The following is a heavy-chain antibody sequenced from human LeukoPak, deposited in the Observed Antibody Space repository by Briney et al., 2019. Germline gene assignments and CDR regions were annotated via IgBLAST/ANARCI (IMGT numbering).Heavy chain of an antibody. J-gene: IGHJ4*02. CDR1: GFTFSSYS. Sequence: GGSLRLSCAASGFTFSSYSMNWVRQAPGKGLEWVSSISSSSSYIYYADSVKGRFTISRDNAKNSLYLQMNSLRAEDTAVYYCARDIEEDGYNFAVDYWGQGTLVTVSS. CDR3: ARDIEEDGYNFAVDY. V-gene: IGHV3-21*01. D-gene: IGHD5-24*01. CDR2: ISSSSSYI.